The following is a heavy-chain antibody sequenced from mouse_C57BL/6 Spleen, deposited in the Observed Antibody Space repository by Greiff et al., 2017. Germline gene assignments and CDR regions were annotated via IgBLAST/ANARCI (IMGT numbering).Heavy chain of an antibody. J-gene: IGHJ2*01. CDR2: INPNNGGT. CDR3: ARGGSSRGVPVLDY. D-gene: IGHD1-1*01. Sequence: VQLQQSGPELVKPGASVKISCKASGYTFTDYYMNWVKQSHGKSLEWIGDINPNNGGTSYNQKFKGKATLTVDKSSSTAYMELRSLTSEDSAVYYCARGGSSRGVPVLDYWGQGTTLTVSS. CDR1: GYTFTDYY. V-gene: IGHV1-26*01.